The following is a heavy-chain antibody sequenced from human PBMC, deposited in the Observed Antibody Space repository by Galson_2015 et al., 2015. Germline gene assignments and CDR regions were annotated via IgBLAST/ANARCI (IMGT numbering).Heavy chain of an antibody. CDR1: GFTFSSYW. Sequence: SLRLSCAASGFTFSSYWMSWVRQAPGKGLEWVANIKQDGSEKYYVDSVKGRFTISRDNAKNSLYLQMNSLRAEDTAVYYCARVASPSGYDTFDYWGQGTLVTVSS. D-gene: IGHD5-12*01. CDR3: ARVASPSGYDTFDY. V-gene: IGHV3-7*05. J-gene: IGHJ4*02. CDR2: IKQDGSEK.